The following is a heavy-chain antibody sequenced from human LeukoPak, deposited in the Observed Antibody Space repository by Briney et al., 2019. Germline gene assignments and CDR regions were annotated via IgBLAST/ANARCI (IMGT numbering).Heavy chain of an antibody. D-gene: IGHD4-17*01. V-gene: IGHV4-59*01. CDR2: IYYSGST. Sequence: SETLSLTCTVSGDSISGYYWSWIRQPPGKGLEWIGYIYYSGSTNYNPSLKSRVTISVDTSKNQFSLTLSSVTAADTAVYYCARDGMGHYGDYVFDYWGQGTLVTVSS. J-gene: IGHJ4*02. CDR1: GDSISGYY. CDR3: ARDGMGHYGDYVFDY.